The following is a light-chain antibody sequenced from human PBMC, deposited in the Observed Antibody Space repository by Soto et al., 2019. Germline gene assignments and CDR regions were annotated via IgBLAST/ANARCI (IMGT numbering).Light chain of an antibody. CDR1: SSDIGGYNS. J-gene: IGLJ1*01. CDR2: DVT. Sequence: QSVLTQSPSASGSPGQSVTISCTGTSSDIGGYNSVSWYQQHPGKAPKVMIYDVTKRPSGVPDRFSGSKSGNTAPLTVSARQAEDEADYYCSSYTDRKNLVFGTGTKVTVL. V-gene: IGLV2-8*01. CDR3: SSYTDRKNLV.